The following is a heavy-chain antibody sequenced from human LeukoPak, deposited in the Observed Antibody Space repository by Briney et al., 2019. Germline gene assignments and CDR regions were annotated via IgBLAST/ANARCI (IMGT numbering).Heavy chain of an antibody. CDR2: IYSAGNT. D-gene: IGHD1-7*01. V-gene: IGHV3-53*01. J-gene: IGHJ4*02. Sequence: PGGSLRLSCAASGFSVSSNYLSWVRQAPGKGLEWVSVIYSAGNTFYADSVRGRFAISRDKSENTLYLQMTSLGVEDTAVYYCAQALSSDGYGPLGLYWGQGTLVAVSS. CDR3: AQALSSDGYGPLGLY. CDR1: GFSVSSNY.